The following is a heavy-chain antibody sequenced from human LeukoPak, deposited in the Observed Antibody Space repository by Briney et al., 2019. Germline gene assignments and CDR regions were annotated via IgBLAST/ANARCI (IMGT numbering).Heavy chain of an antibody. CDR1: GGSISSGDYY. V-gene: IGHV4-30-4*01. CDR3: AGSYCGGDCYDYFDY. D-gene: IGHD2-21*02. CDR2: IYYSGST. Sequence: SETLSLTCTVSGGSISSGDYYWRWIRQPPGTGLEWIGYIYYSGSTYYNPSLKSRVTISVDTSKNQFSLKLSSVTAADTAVYYCAGSYCGGDCYDYFDYWGQGTLVTVSS. J-gene: IGHJ4*02.